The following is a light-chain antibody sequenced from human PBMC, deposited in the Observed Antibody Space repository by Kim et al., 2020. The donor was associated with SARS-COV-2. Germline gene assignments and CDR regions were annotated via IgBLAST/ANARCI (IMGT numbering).Light chain of an antibody. J-gene: IGLJ3*02. CDR3: SSRDSSGDNVML. CDR1: SLRNYY. Sequence: LGQTVLITCQRDSLRNYYASWYQQRPGQAPRLLIYGKNSRPSGISDRFSGSTSGNTASLTITATQAEDEADYFCSSRDSSGDNVMLFGGGTQLTVL. V-gene: IGLV3-19*01. CDR2: GKN.